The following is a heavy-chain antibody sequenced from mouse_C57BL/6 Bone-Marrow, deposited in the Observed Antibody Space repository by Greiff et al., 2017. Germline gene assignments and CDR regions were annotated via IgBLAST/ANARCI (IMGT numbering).Heavy chain of an antibody. D-gene: IGHD1-1*01. V-gene: IGHV1-64*01. CDR2: IHPNSGST. J-gene: IGHJ2*01. CDR3: ARRITTVVGYYFDY. Sequence: QVQLQQPGAELVKPGASVKLSCKASGYTFTSYWMHWVKQRPGQGLEWIGMIHPNSGSTKYNEKFKGKAKLTADKSSSTAYMQLNSLTSEDSAVYFCARRITTVVGYYFDYWGQGTTLTVSS. CDR1: GYTFTSYW.